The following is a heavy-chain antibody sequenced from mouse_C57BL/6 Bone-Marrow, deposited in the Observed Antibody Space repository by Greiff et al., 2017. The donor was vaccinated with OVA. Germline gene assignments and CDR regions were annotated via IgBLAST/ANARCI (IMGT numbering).Heavy chain of an antibody. CDR1: GYAFSSSW. Sequence: QVQLQQSGPELVKPGASVKISCKASGYAFSSSWMNWVKQRPGKGLEWIGRIYPGDGDTNYNGKFKGKATLTADKSSSTAYMQLSSLTSEDSAVYVCARCDYGEAMDYWGQGTSVTVSS. D-gene: IGHD2-4*01. CDR2: IYPGDGDT. V-gene: IGHV1-82*01. J-gene: IGHJ4*01. CDR3: ARCDYGEAMDY.